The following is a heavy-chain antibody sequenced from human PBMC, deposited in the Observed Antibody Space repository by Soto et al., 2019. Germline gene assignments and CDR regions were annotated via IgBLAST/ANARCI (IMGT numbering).Heavy chain of an antibody. J-gene: IGHJ5*02. CDR1: GGTFSSFA. CDR3: ARVVVPAAFLNWFDP. V-gene: IGHV1-69*13. Sequence: SVKVSCKASGGTFSSFAISWVRQAPGQGLEWMGGIIPIFGTANYAQKFQGRVTITADESTSTAYMELSSLRSEDTAVYYCARVVVPAAFLNWFDPWGQGTLVTVSS. CDR2: IIPIFGTA. D-gene: IGHD2-2*01.